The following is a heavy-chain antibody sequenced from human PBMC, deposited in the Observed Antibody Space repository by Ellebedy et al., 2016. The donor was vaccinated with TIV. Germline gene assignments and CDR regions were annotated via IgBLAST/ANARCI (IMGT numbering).Heavy chain of an antibody. D-gene: IGHD6-19*01. Sequence: GSLRLSCAAYGGSLSGYYWSWVRQSPGKGLEWIGEMNQSGNTNYNPSLKSRATITVDTSNYHFSRRLSSVTAADTAVYYCAEGRSGWYYFDYWGQGTLVTVSS. V-gene: IGHV4-34*01. CDR1: GGSLSGYY. CDR3: AEGRSGWYYFDY. CDR2: MNQSGNT. J-gene: IGHJ4*02.